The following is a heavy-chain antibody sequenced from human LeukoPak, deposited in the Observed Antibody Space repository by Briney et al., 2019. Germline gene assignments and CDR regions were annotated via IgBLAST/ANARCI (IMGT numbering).Heavy chain of an antibody. J-gene: IGHJ4*02. CDR1: GFTFSSYE. D-gene: IGHD4-17*01. CDR2: MSSSGSTI. V-gene: IGHV3-48*03. CDR3: ATTGFYDDYPFDY. Sequence: GGSLRLTCAASGFTFSSYEMNWVRQAPGKGLEWVSYMSSSGSTIYYADSVKGRFTISRDNAKNSLYLQMNSLRAEDTAVYYCATTGFYDDYPFDYWGQGTLVTVSS.